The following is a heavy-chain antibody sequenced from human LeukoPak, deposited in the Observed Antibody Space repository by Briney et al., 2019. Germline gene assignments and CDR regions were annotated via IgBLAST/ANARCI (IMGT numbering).Heavy chain of an antibody. CDR1: GFTFSSYG. D-gene: IGHD5-12*01. J-gene: IGHJ4*02. Sequence: GGSLRLSCAASGFTFSSYGMHWVRQAPGKGLEWVAFIRYDGSNKYYADSVKGRFTISRDNSKNTLYLQMNSLRAEDTAVYYCARLGYRRGSRDYWGQGTLVTVSS. CDR2: IRYDGSNK. V-gene: IGHV3-30*02. CDR3: ARLGYRRGSRDY.